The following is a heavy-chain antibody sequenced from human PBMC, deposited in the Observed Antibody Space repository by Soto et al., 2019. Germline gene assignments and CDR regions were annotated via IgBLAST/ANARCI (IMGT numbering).Heavy chain of an antibody. Sequence: PGGPLRLSCAASGFTFSIYAMSWVRQAPGKGLEWVSTISGGGGSTYYADSVKGRFTISRDTSKNTLYLQMNSLRPEDTAVYYCAKDRMGATPNWFDPWGQGTLVTVSS. CDR1: GFTFSIYA. V-gene: IGHV3-23*01. CDR2: ISGGGGST. D-gene: IGHD1-26*01. J-gene: IGHJ5*02. CDR3: AKDRMGATPNWFDP.